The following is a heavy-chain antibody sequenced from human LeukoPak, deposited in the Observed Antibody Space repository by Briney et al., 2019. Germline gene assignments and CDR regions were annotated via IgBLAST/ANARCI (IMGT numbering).Heavy chain of an antibody. CDR1: GGTFSSYA. CDR3: ARGYYDSSGYYYVYTY. D-gene: IGHD3-22*01. CDR2: IIPIFGTA. V-gene: IGHV1-69*13. Sequence: SVTVSCTASGGTFSSYAISWVRQAPGQGLEWMGGIIPIFGTANYAQKFQGRVTITADESTSTAYMELSSLRSEDTAVYYCARGYYDSSGYYYVYTYWGQGTLVTVSS. J-gene: IGHJ4*02.